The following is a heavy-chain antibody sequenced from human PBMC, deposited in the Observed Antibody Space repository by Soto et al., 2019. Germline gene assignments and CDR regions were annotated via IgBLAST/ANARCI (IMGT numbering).Heavy chain of an antibody. CDR3: ARDADASGWYHYGMDV. V-gene: IGHV3-7*01. CDR1: GFNVSPYW. Sequence: GGSLRLSCAASGFNVSPYWMNWVRQAPGKGLEWVANIKQDGSEKYYVDSVKGRFFISRDNAKNSLYLQINSLRAEDTAVYYCARDADASGWYHYGMDVWGQGSMVTVSS. D-gene: IGHD6-19*01. J-gene: IGHJ6*02. CDR2: IKQDGSEK.